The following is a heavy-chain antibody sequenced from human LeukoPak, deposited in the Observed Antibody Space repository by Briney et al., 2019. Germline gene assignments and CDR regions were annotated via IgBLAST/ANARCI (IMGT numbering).Heavy chain of an antibody. J-gene: IGHJ4*02. CDR3: AKEGTVTTSSLDY. Sequence: PGGSLRLSCAASGFTFSSYGMHWVRQAPGKGLEWVAFIRYDGSNKYYADSVKGRFTISRDNSKNTLYLQMNSLRVEDTAVYYCAKEGTVTTSSLDYWGQGTLVTVSS. CDR2: IRYDGSNK. D-gene: IGHD4-11*01. CDR1: GFTFSSYG. V-gene: IGHV3-30*02.